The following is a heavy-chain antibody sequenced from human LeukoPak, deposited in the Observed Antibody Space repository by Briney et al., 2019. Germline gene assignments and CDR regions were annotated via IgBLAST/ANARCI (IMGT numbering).Heavy chain of an antibody. V-gene: IGHV4-59*01. CDR3: AGHDSSGTYFQH. CDR2: IYYSGST. J-gene: IGHJ1*01. D-gene: IGHD3-22*01. CDR1: GGSISSYY. Sequence: PSETLSLTCTVSGGSISSYYWSWIRQPPGKGLEWIGYIYYSGSTNYNPSLRSRVTISVDTSKNQFSLKLSSVTAADTAVYYCAGHDSSGTYFQHWGQGTLVTVSS.